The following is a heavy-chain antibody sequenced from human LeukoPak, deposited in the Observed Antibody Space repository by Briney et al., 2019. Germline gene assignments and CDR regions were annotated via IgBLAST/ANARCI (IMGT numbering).Heavy chain of an antibody. V-gene: IGHV3-43*02. CDR3: AKGNGDFSHFYNGMDV. J-gene: IGHJ6*02. Sequence: GGSLRLSCVGSGFTFDDVAMHWVRQAPGRGLEWVSLISGDGVATYHGASLKGRFTISRDNSKNSLYLQMNSLRVEDTALYYCAKGNGDFSHFYNGMDVWGRGTTVTVSS. CDR1: GFTFDDVA. D-gene: IGHD4-17*01. CDR2: ISGDGVAT.